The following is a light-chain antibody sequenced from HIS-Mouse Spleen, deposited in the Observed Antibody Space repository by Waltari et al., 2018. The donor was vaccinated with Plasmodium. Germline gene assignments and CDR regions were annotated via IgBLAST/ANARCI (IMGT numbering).Light chain of an antibody. V-gene: IGLV3-10*01. CDR2: EDS. J-gene: IGLJ3*02. CDR3: YSTDSSGNHRV. Sequence: SYELTQPPSVSVSPGQTARITCSGDALPKKYAYWYQQKSGKAPVLVIYEDSKRPSGIPERFSGSSSGTMATLTISGAQVEDEADYYGYSTDSSGNHRVFGGGTKLTVL. CDR1: ALPKKY.